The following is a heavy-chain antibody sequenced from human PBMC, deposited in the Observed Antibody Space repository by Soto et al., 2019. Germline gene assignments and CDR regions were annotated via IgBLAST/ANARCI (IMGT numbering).Heavy chain of an antibody. CDR3: AKDHPTRIAVAGDDY. V-gene: IGHV3-23*01. D-gene: IGHD6-19*01. J-gene: IGHJ4*02. CDR2: ISGSGGST. CDR1: GFTFSSYA. Sequence: AVGSLRLSCAASGFTFSSYAMSWVRQAPGKGLEWVSAISGSGGSTYYADSVKGRFTISRDNSKNTLYLQMNSLRAEDTAVYYCAKDHPTRIAVAGDDYWGQGTLVTVSS.